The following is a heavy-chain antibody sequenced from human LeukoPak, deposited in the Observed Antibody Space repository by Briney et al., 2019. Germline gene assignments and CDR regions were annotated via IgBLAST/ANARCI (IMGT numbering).Heavy chain of an antibody. D-gene: IGHD4-17*01. Sequence: GGSLRLSCAASGFTFSSYSMNWVRQAPGKGLEWVSSISSSSSYIYYADSVKGRFTISRDNAKNSLYLQMNSLRAEDTAVYYRARDDYGDYRNWFDPWGQGTLVTVSS. CDR1: GFTFSSYS. J-gene: IGHJ5*02. CDR2: ISSSSSYI. CDR3: ARDDYGDYRNWFDP. V-gene: IGHV3-21*01.